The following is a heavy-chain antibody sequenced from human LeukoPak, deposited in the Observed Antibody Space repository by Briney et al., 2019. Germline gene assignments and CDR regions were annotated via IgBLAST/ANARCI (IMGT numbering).Heavy chain of an antibody. J-gene: IGHJ4*02. Sequence: TGGSLRLSCAASGXTFGSYWMHWVRQAPGKGLVCVSRINGDGSSISYADSVKGRFTISRDNAKNTLYLQMNSLRVEDTAVYYCATKGGSGSYLFDYWGQGTLVTVSS. CDR2: INGDGSSI. V-gene: IGHV3-74*01. CDR3: ATKGGSGSYLFDY. D-gene: IGHD3-10*01. CDR1: GXTFGSYW.